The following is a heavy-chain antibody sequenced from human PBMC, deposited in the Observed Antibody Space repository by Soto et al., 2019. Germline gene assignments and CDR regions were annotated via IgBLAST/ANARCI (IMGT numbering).Heavy chain of an antibody. V-gene: IGHV3-30-3*01. J-gene: IGHJ4*02. Sequence: QVQLVESGGGVVQPGRSLRLSCAASGFMFSSYAMHWVRQAPGKGLEWVAVKTYDGSNKYYADSVKGRFTISRDNSKNTLELQMNSRRAEDTAVYYCARAGGLLVDYWGQGTLVTVSS. D-gene: IGHD1-26*01. CDR3: ARAGGLLVDY. CDR2: KTYDGSNK. CDR1: GFMFSSYA.